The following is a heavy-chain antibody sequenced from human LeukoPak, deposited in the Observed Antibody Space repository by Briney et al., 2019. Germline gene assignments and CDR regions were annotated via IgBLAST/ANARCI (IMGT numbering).Heavy chain of an antibody. Sequence: GGSLRLSCAASGFTFSSYWMHWVRQAPGKGLVWVSRINSDGSSISYADSVKGRFTISRDYAKNTLYLQMNSLRAEDTAVYYCAVVVVTAIHAYWGQGTLVTVSS. V-gene: IGHV3-74*01. CDR3: AVVVVTAIHAY. D-gene: IGHD2-21*02. CDR2: INSDGSSI. J-gene: IGHJ4*02. CDR1: GFTFSSYW.